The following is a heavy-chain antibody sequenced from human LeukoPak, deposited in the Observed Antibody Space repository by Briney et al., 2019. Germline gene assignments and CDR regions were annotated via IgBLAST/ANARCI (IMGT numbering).Heavy chain of an antibody. CDR3: ARDPYCSGGSCYPGWFDP. J-gene: IGHJ5*02. D-gene: IGHD2-15*01. Sequence: PGGSLRLSCAASGFTFSSYSMNWVRQAPGKGLEWVSYISSSSSTIYYADSVKGRFTISRDNAKNSLYLQMNSLRAEDTAVYYCARDPYCSGGSCYPGWFDPWGQGTLVTVSS. CDR1: GFTFSSYS. CDR2: ISSSSSTI. V-gene: IGHV3-48*04.